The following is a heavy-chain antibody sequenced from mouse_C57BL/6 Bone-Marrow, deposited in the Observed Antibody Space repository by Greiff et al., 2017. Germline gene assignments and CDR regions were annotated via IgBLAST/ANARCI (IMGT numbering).Heavy chain of an antibody. CDR3: TRDARTTARRRFAY. V-gene: IGHV5-9-1*02. Sequence: EVKLVESGEGLVKPGGSLKLSCAASGFTFSSYAMSWVRQTPEKRLEWVAYISSGGDYIYYAATVKGRFTISRDNARNTLYLQMSSLKSEDTAMYYCTRDARTTARRRFAYWGQGTLVTVSA. D-gene: IGHD1-2*01. J-gene: IGHJ3*01. CDR2: ISSGGDYI. CDR1: GFTFSSYA.